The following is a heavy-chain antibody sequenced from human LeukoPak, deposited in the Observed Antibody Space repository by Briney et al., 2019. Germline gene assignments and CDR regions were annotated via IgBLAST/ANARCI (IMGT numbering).Heavy chain of an antibody. V-gene: IGHV4-39*07. CDR1: GFTFSSYA. Sequence: GSLRLSCAASGFTFSSYAMSWFRQPPGKGREGIGSIFYSGSTYYNPSLKSRVTISVDTSKNQFSLKLSSVTAADTAVYYCARVREARYYGSGSHTDFDYWGQGTLVTVSS. CDR3: ARVREARYYGSGSHTDFDY. J-gene: IGHJ4*02. D-gene: IGHD3-10*01. CDR2: IFYSGST.